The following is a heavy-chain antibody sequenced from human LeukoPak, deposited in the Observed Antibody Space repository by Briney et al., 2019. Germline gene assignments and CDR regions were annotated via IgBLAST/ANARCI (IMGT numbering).Heavy chain of an antibody. V-gene: IGHV6-1*01. CDR2: TYYRSRWYN. Sequence: SQTLSLTCAISGDSVSSNSAAWNWIRQSPSRGLEWLGRTYYRSRWYNDYAVSVKSRIIINPDTSKNQFSLQLNSVTPKDTAVYYCARDQGRWGGEFDYWGQGTLVTVSS. CDR1: GDSVSSNSAA. CDR3: ARDQGRWGGEFDY. J-gene: IGHJ4*02. D-gene: IGHD3-16*01.